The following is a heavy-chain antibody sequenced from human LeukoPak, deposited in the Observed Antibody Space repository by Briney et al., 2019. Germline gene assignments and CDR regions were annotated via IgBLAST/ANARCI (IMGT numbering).Heavy chain of an antibody. D-gene: IGHD3-22*01. V-gene: IGHV1-18*01. Sequence: ASVKVSCKASGYTFTSYGISWVRQAPGQGLEWMGWISAYNGNTNYAQKLQGRVTMTTDTSTSTAYMGLRSLGSDDTAVYYCARVGSHDSSGAYWGQGPLVTVSS. CDR1: GYTFTSYG. CDR3: ARVGSHDSSGAY. CDR2: ISAYNGNT. J-gene: IGHJ4*02.